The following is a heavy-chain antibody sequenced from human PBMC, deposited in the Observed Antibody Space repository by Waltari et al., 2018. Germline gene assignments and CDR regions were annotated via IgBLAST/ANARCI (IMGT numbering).Heavy chain of an antibody. J-gene: IGHJ6*03. D-gene: IGHD3-10*01. Sequence: QVQLVASGGGVVQPGGSLRLSCAASGFTFISYGLHWVRQAPGKGLEWVAFIRYDGSNKYYADSVKGRFTISRDNSKNTLYLQMNSLRAEDTAVYYCAKDGSGTTYYYYMDVWGKGTTVTVSS. CDR2: IRYDGSNK. CDR1: GFTFISYG. V-gene: IGHV3-30*02. CDR3: AKDGSGTTYYYYMDV.